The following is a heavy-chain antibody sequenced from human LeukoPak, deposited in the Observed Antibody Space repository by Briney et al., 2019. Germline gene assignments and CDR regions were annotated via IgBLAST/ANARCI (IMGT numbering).Heavy chain of an antibody. CDR2: INGGGGST. V-gene: IGHV3-23*01. Sequence: GGSLRLSCAASGFTFSSYAMSWVRQAPGKGLDWVSSINGGGGSTYYADSVKGRFTISRDNAKNSLFLQMNSLRAEDTAVYYCARVLRYCSGGNCYSGGLGYMDVWGKGTTVTISS. J-gene: IGHJ6*03. CDR1: GFTFSSYA. CDR3: ARVLRYCSGGNCYSGGLGYMDV. D-gene: IGHD2-15*01.